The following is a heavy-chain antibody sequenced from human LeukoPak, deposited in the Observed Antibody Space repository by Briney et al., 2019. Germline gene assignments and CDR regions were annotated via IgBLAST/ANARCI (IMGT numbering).Heavy chain of an antibody. J-gene: IGHJ4*02. D-gene: IGHD3-10*01. CDR1: GFTFSDYY. CDR2: ISSSGSTI. Sequence: GGSLRLSCAASGFTFSDYYMSWIRQAPGKGLEWVSYISSSGSTIYYADSVKGRFTVSRDNAKNSLYLQMNSLRAEDTAVYYCARYLWFGELFDYWGQGTLVTVSS. CDR3: ARYLWFGELFDY. V-gene: IGHV3-11*01.